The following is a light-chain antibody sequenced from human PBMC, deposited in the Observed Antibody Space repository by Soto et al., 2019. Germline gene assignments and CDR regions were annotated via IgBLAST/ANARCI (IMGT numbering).Light chain of an antibody. CDR3: QQRSNWPIT. Sequence: EIVLTQSPATLSLSPGERATLSCRASQSVNNFLAWYQQRPGQAPRLLMYEASNRATGVPARSSGSGSGTDFTLTISSLEPEDFAIYYCQQRSNWPITFGQGTRLEFK. J-gene: IGKJ5*01. CDR1: QSVNNF. CDR2: EAS. V-gene: IGKV3-11*01.